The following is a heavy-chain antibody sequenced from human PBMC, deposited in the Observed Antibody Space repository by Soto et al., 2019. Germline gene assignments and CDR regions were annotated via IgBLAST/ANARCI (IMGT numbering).Heavy chain of an antibody. CDR1: GGSISSGDYY. V-gene: IGHV4-30-4*01. CDR2: IYYSGST. CDR3: ARIAAAGTNFDY. J-gene: IGHJ4*02. D-gene: IGHD6-13*01. Sequence: PSETLSLTCTVSGGSISSGDYYWSWIRQPPGKGLEWIGYIYYSGSTYYNPSLKSRVTISVDTSKNQFSLKLSSVTAADTAVYYWARIAAAGTNFDYWGQGTLVTVSS.